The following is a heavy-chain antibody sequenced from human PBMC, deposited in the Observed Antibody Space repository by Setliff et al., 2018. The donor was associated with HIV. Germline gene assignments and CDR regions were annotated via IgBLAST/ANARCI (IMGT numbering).Heavy chain of an antibody. CDR3: ARLTTTYYYDSSAYYHPV. D-gene: IGHD3-22*01. CDR2: YYNGGT. V-gene: IGHV4-59*02. J-gene: IGHJ4*02. CDR1: GGSVNYNY. Sequence: ASETLSLTCTVSGGSVNYNYWSWIRQPPAKGLEWIGYYYNGGTSYNPSLQSRVTISVDTPKNQFSLHLNSVTAADTAVFYCARLTTTYYYDSSAYYHPVWGQGTLVTVSS.